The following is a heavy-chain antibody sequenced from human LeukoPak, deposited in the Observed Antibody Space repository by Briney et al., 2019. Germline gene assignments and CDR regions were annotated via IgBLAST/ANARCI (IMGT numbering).Heavy chain of an antibody. D-gene: IGHD3-9*01. Sequence: GGSLRLSCSASGFTFNTFAMHWVRQAPGERLEYVSAISSDGHSTYYADSVKGRFTISRDSSKNTLYLQMSSLRAEDTAVYYCVKTTTSYYSDCWGQGTLVTVSS. J-gene: IGHJ4*02. CDR3: VKTTTSYYSDC. CDR2: ISSDGHST. V-gene: IGHV3-64D*06. CDR1: GFTFNTFA.